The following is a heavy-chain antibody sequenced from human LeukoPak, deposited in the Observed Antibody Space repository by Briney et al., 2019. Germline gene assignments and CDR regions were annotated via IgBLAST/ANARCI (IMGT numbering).Heavy chain of an antibody. CDR3: ARRRDWFDP. J-gene: IGHJ5*02. V-gene: IGHV3-48*03. Sequence: GGSLRLSCAASGFTFSSSEMNWVRQAPGKGLEWVSYIGSSGNAIYYADSVRGRFTISSDNAKNSLYLQMNSLRVEDTAVYYCARRRDWFDPWGQGTLVTVSS. CDR1: GFTFSSSE. CDR2: IGSSGNAI.